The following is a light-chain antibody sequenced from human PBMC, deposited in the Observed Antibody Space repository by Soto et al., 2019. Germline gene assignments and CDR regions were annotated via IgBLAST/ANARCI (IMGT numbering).Light chain of an antibody. CDR2: GAS. J-gene: IGKJ3*01. CDR3: QQYGSSLFT. V-gene: IGKV3-20*01. Sequence: DIELTQSPCSLSLSPGERATLSCRASQSVSSSYLAWYQQKPGQAPRLLIYGASSRATGIPDRFSGSGSGTDFTLTISRLQPEDFAVYYCQQYGSSLFTFGPGTKVEIK. CDR1: QSVSSSY.